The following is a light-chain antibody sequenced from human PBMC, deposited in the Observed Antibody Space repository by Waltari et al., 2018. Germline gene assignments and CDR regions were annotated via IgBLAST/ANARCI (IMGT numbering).Light chain of an antibody. CDR1: TSHIGSNF. Sequence: QSMLTQPPSASGTPGQRVTISCSGSTSHIGSNFVCWYQQFAGTAAKLLIYRDNQRPSGVPVLFSASKSGASASLAISGLRSEDESDYSCAVCDEIPVFVGGTKLTVL. CDR2: RDN. J-gene: IGLJ2*01. CDR3: AVCDEIPV. V-gene: IGLV1-47*01.